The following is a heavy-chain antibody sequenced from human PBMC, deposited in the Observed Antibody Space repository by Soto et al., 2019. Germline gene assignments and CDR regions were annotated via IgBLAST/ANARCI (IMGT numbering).Heavy chain of an antibody. J-gene: IGHJ5*02. D-gene: IGHD2-15*01. CDR3: ARESPEIGYCSGGSCYPYL. CDR1: GGTFSSYT. V-gene: IGHV1-69*04. Sequence: ASVKVSCKASGGTFSSYTISWVRQAPGQGLEWMGRIIPILGIANYAQKFQGRVTITADKSTSTAYMELSSLRSEDTAVYYCARESPEIGYCSGGSCYPYLWGQGTLVTVSS. CDR2: IIPILGIA.